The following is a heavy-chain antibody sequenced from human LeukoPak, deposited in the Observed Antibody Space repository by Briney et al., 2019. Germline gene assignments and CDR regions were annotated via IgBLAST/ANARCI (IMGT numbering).Heavy chain of an antibody. CDR3: ARASWEPSAFDI. V-gene: IGHV4-59*01. Sequence: SETLSLTFTVSGGSISSYYWSWIRQPPGKGLEWIGYIYYSGSTNYNPSLKSRVTISVDTSKNQFSLKLSSVTAADTAVYYCARASWEPSAFDIWGQGTMVTVSS. D-gene: IGHD1-26*01. J-gene: IGHJ3*02. CDR1: GGSISSYY. CDR2: IYYSGST.